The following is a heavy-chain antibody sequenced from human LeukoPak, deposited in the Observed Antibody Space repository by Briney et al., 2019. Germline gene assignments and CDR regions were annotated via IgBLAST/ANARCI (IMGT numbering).Heavy chain of an antibody. J-gene: IGHJ4*02. CDR2: INPSGGST. D-gene: IGHD3-22*01. CDR1: GYTFTSYY. V-gene: IGHV1-46*01. CDR3: ARDAASDTSSYVVDVRSPYDY. Sequence: ASVKVSCKASGYTFTSYYMHWVRQAPGQGLEWMGIINPSGGSTSYAQKFQGRVTMTRDMSTSTVYMELRSLRSDDTAVYYCARDAASDTSSYVVDVRSPYDYWGQGTLVTVSS.